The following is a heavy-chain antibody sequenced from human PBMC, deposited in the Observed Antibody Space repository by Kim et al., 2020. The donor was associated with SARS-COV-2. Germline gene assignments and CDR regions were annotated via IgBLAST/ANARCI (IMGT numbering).Heavy chain of an antibody. CDR1: GFTFSSYG. Sequence: GGSQRLSCAASGFTFSSYGMHWVRQAPGKGLEWVAVISYDGSNKYYADSVKGRFTISRDNSKNTLYLQMNSLRAEDTAVYYCAREQYYYDSSGYYYDYWGQGTLVTVSS. CDR3: AREQYYYDSSGYYYDY. CDR2: ISYDGSNK. J-gene: IGHJ4*02. D-gene: IGHD3-22*01. V-gene: IGHV3-33*05.